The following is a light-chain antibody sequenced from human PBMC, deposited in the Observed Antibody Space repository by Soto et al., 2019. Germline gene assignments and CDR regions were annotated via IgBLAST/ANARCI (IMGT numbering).Light chain of an antibody. Sequence: QSVLTQPPSVSGAPGQRVTISCTGSSSNIGAGYDVHWYQQLPGTAPKLLIYGNSNRPSGVPDRFSGSKSGNTATLTISGLQAEDEADYYCSSYTSTTTRVFGTGTRAPS. CDR2: GNS. V-gene: IGLV1-40*01. J-gene: IGLJ1*01. CDR3: SSYTSTTTRV. CDR1: SSNIGAGYD.